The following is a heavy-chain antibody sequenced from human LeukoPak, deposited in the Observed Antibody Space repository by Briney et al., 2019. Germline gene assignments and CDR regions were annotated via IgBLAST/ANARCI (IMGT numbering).Heavy chain of an antibody. V-gene: IGHV3-23*01. CDR3: ARKYYGSESYYPPNFDY. J-gene: IGHJ4*02. Sequence: PGGSLRLSCAASGFTFSSYAMSWVRQAPGKGLEWVSAISGSGGSTYYADSVKGRFTISRDNSKNTLYLQMNSLRAEDTAVYYCARKYYGSESYYPPNFDYWGQGTLVTVSS. D-gene: IGHD3-10*01. CDR2: ISGSGGST. CDR1: GFTFSSYA.